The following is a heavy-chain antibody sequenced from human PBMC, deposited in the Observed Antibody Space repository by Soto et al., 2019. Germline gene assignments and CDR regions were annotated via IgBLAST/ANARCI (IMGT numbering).Heavy chain of an antibody. V-gene: IGHV2-5*02. CDR2: IYWDEDK. CDR3: AHSRGRGDYVWGSYHF. J-gene: IGHJ4*02. D-gene: IGHD3-16*02. CDR1: GFSLSTSGVG. Sequence: QITLKESGPTLVKPTQTLTLTCTFSGFSLSTSGVGVGWIRQPPGKALEWLALIYWDEDKRYSPSLKSRLTITKDTSKNQVVLTMTNMDPVDTATYYCAHSRGRGDYVWGSYHFWGQGTLVTVSS.